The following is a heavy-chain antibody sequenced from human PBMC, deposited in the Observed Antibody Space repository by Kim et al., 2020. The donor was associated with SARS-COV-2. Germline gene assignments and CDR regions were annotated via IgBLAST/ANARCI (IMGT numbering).Heavy chain of an antibody. CDR3: ARYSGSALLWFGESWSYYYDGMDV. CDR2: ISAYNGNT. J-gene: IGHJ6*02. CDR1: GYTFTSYG. Sequence: ASVKVSCKASGYTFTSYGISWVRQAPGQGLEWMGWISAYNGNTNYAQKLQGRVTMTTDTSTSTAYMELRSLRSDDTAVYYCARYSGSALLWFGESWSYYYDGMDVWGQGTTVTVSS. D-gene: IGHD3-10*01. V-gene: IGHV1-18*01.